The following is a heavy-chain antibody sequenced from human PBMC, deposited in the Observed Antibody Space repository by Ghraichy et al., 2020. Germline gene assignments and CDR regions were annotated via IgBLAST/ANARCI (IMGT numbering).Heavy chain of an antibody. V-gene: IGHV4-59*09. Sequence: EWIGYIYNSGSTNYNPSLRSRVTISAHTSRNQFSLKLTSVTAADTAVYYCARGTSVTLYYYYYMDVWGK. D-gene: IGHD4-17*01. CDR3: ARGTSVTLYYYYYMDV. CDR2: IYNSGST. J-gene: IGHJ6*03.